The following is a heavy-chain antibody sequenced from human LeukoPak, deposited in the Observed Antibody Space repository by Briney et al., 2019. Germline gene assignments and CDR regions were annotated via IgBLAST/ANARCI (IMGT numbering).Heavy chain of an antibody. CDR1: GGTFSSYA. V-gene: IGHV1-69*04. D-gene: IGHD3-10*01. J-gene: IGHJ4*02. CDR3: ASPYYYGSGSYYFYF. CDR2: IIPILGIA. Sequence: SVKVSCKASGGTFSSYAISWVRQALGQGLEWMGRIIPILGIANYAQKFQGRVTITADKSTSTAYMELSSLRSEDTAVYYCASPYYYGSGSYYFYFWGQGTLVTVSS.